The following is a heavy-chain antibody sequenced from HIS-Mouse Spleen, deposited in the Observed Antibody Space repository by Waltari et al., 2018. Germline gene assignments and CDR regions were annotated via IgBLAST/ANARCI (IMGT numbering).Heavy chain of an antibody. D-gene: IGHD6-13*01. Sequence: QLQLQESGPGLVKPSATLSLTCPVACGSISSSIYYWGWIRQPPGKGLEWIGSIYYSGSTYYNPSLKSRVTISVDTSKNQFSLKLSSVTAADTAVYYCAREIPYSSSWYDWYFDLWGRGTLVTVSS. CDR3: AREIPYSSSWYDWYFDL. CDR2: IYYSGST. CDR1: CGSISSSIYY. V-gene: IGHV4-39*07. J-gene: IGHJ2*01.